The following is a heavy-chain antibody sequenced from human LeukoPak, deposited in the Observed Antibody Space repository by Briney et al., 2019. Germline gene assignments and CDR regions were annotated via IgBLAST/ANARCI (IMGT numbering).Heavy chain of an antibody. CDR3: STGPQNSGWDGGFDY. Sequence: GASVKVSCKASGYTLTTYGISWVRQAPGQGLEWMGWINAYNGNTNYAQKLQGSVTMTTDTSTSTAYMELRSLRSDDTAVYYCSTGPQNSGWDGGFDYWGQGTLVTVSS. CDR1: GYTLTTYG. CDR2: INAYNGNT. J-gene: IGHJ4*02. V-gene: IGHV1-18*01. D-gene: IGHD6-19*01.